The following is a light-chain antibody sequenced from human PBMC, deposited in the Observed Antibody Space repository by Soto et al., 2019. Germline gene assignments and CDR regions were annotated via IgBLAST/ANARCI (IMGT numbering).Light chain of an antibody. V-gene: IGKV1-5*01. CDR2: DAS. CDR3: QKYYTYWHM. CDR1: QSISDY. Sequence: DIQMTQSPSTLSASVGDRVIITCRASQSISDYLAWYQQKPGKAPKLLIYDASNLGSGVPSTFSGSGSGTEFTLTISSLQPDDFATYYCQKYYTYWHMFGQGTKVDIK. J-gene: IGKJ1*01.